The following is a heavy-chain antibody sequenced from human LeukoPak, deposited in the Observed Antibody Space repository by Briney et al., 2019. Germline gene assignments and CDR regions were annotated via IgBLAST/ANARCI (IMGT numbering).Heavy chain of an antibody. J-gene: IGHJ4*02. V-gene: IGHV3-23*01. CDR1: GFTFSSYA. CDR2: MSGSGGST. CDR3: AKDLLRYSSNWLYFDY. Sequence: GGSLRLSCAASGFTFSSYAMSWVRQAPGKGLEWVSAMSGSGGSTYYADSVKGRFTISRDNSKNTLYLQMNSLGAEDTAVYYCAKDLLRYSSNWLYFDYWGQGTLVTVSS. D-gene: IGHD6-13*01.